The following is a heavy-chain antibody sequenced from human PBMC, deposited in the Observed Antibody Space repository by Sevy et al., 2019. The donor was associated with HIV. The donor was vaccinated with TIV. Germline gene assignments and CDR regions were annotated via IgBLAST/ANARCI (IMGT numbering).Heavy chain of an antibody. CDR1: GFTFSSYA. V-gene: IGHV3-30-3*01. CDR3: ARDLGYCTNGVCNTPCSGGSCYSGDY. D-gene: IGHD2-8*01. J-gene: IGHJ4*02. Sequence: GGSLRLSCAASGFTFSSYAMHWVRQAPGKGLEWVAVISYDGSNKYYADSVKGRFTISRDNSKNTLYLQMNSLRAEETAVYYCARDLGYCTNGVCNTPCSGGSCYSGDYWGQGTLVTVSS. CDR2: ISYDGSNK.